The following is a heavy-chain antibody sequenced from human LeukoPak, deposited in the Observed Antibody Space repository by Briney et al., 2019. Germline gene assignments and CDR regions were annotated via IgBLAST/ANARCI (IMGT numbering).Heavy chain of an antibody. CDR1: GFTFSSYS. J-gene: IGHJ5*02. Sequence: GGSLRLSCEASGFTFSSYSMNWVRQAPGKGLNWVSSISSSSSYIYYADSVKGRFTISRDNAKNSLYLQMNSLRAEDTAVYYCARGTAMVTGWFDPWGQGTLVTVSS. CDR2: ISSSSSYI. V-gene: IGHV3-21*01. CDR3: ARGTAMVTGWFDP. D-gene: IGHD5-18*01.